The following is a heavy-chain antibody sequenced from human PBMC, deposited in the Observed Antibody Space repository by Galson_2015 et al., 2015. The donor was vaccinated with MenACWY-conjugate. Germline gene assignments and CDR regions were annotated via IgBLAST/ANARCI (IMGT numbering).Heavy chain of an antibody. CDR1: GYTFTNYD. Sequence: VKVSCKASGYTFTNYDMHWVRQAPGQRLEWMGWINAGNGKKKYSQKFQGRVTITSDTSASTAYMELSSLRSEDTAVYYCAREIVVAPAASWGDYYYGMDVWGQGTTVTVSS. J-gene: IGHJ6*02. CDR2: INAGNGKK. CDR3: AREIVVAPAASWGDYYYGMDV. V-gene: IGHV1-3*01. D-gene: IGHD2-2*01.